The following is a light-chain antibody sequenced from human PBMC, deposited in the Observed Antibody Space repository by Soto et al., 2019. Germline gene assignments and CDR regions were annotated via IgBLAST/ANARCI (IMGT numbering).Light chain of an antibody. CDR2: EVT. J-gene: IGLJ1*01. CDR3: GSWTTYRPYV. CDR1: SSDIGNYNA. Sequence: QSVLTQPASVSGSPGQSITTPCTGTSSDIGNYNAVSWYQQHPGKAPKLIIYEVTNRPSGVSDRFSGSKSGNTASLTISGLQAEDEADYYCGSWTTYRPYVFGTGTKVTVL. V-gene: IGLV2-14*01.